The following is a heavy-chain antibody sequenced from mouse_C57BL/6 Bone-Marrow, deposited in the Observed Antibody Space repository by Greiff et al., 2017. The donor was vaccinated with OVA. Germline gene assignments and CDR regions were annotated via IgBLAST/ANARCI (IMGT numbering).Heavy chain of an antibody. CDR1: GYTFTSYW. D-gene: IGHD1-1*01. CDR3: ARRLLRYYFDY. CDR2: IHPNSGST. J-gene: IGHJ2*01. V-gene: IGHV1-64*01. Sequence: QVQLQQPGAELVKPGASVKLSCKASGYTFTSYWMHWVKQRPGQGLEWIGMIHPNSGSTNYNEKFKSKATLTVDKSSSIAYMQLSSLTSEDSAVYYCARRLLRYYFDYWGQGTTLTVSS.